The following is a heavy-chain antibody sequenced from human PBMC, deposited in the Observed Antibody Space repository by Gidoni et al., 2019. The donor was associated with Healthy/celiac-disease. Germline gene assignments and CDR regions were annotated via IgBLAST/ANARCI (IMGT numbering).Heavy chain of an antibody. J-gene: IGHJ6*02. V-gene: IGHV4-34*01. D-gene: IGHD3-10*01. Sequence: QVQLQQWGAGLLKPSETLSLTCAVYGGSFSGYYWSWIRQPPGKGLEWIGEINHSGSTNYNPSLKSRVTISVDTSKNQFSLKLSSVTAADTAVYYCARVVKGTYYYGSGSYYKPSRPYYYYGMDVWGQGTTVTVSS. CDR1: GGSFSGYY. CDR3: ARVVKGTYYYGSGSYYKPSRPYYYYGMDV. CDR2: INHSGST.